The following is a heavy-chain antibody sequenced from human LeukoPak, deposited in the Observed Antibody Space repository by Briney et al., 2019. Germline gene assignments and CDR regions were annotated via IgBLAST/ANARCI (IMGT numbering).Heavy chain of an antibody. CDR2: IIPILGMA. V-gene: IGHV1-69*04. CDR3: VREVGYGDYVSTNNWFDP. CDR1: GGTFSSHV. D-gene: IGHD4-17*01. J-gene: IGHJ5*02. Sequence: SVKVSCKASGGTFSSHVISWVRQAPGQGLEWMGKIIPILGMAHYAQKFQGGVTITADKSTSTAYMELSSLRSEDTAVYYCVREVGYGDYVSTNNWFDPWGQGTLVIVSS.